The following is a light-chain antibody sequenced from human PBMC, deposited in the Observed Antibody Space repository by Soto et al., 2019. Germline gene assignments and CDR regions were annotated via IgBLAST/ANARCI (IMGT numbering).Light chain of an antibody. CDR1: QHIFYN. Sequence: IVMTQSPATLSVSPGESATLSCRAGQHIFYNVAWYQHRPGQAPRLLIYRASTRAPGVPARFSGSGSGTEFPLTTATLHLGDFAFYSCLHYHNLWAFGKGTKLEI. V-gene: IGKV3-15*01. CDR2: RAS. CDR3: LHYHNLWA. J-gene: IGKJ2*01.